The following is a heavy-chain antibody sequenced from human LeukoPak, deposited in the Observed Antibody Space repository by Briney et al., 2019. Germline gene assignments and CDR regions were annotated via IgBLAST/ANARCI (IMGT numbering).Heavy chain of an antibody. CDR1: GFTFSSYS. J-gene: IGHJ5*02. D-gene: IGHD3-10*01. CDR3: ARSSITMVRGVITTNNWFDP. V-gene: IGHV3-21*01. CDR2: ISSSSSYI. Sequence: PGGSLRLPCAASGFTFSSYSMNWVRQAPGKGLEWVSSISSSSSYIYYADSVKGRFTISRDNAKNSLYQQMNSLRAEDTAVYYCARSSITMVRGVITTNNWFDPWGQGTLVTVSS.